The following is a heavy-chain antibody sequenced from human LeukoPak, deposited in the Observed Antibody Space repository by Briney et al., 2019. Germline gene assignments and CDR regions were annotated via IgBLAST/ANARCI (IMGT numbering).Heavy chain of an antibody. V-gene: IGHV1-2*02. D-gene: IGHD6-13*01. CDR1: GYTFIGHY. CDR2: INPKSGDT. CDR3: ARDSGSTWYNNWFDP. Sequence: ASLKVSCTASGYTFIGHYMHWVRQAPGQGLEWMGWINPKSGDTNYPQKFQGRVTMTRDTSISTVYMELSRLKSDDTALYDCARDSGSTWYNNWFDPWGQGTLVTVSS. J-gene: IGHJ5*02.